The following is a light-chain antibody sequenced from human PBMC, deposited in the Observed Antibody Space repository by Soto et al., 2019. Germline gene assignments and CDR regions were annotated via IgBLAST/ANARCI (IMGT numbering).Light chain of an antibody. V-gene: IGKV3D-15*01. CDR1: QSVNIY. Sequence: EIVMTQSPATLSVSPGERATLSCRASQSVNIYLAWYQQKPGQAPRLLIFGASYRATGIPARFSGSGSGTEFTLTISSLQSEDFAVYYCQQYNNWLLWTFGQGTKVDIK. CDR2: GAS. CDR3: QQYNNWLLWT. J-gene: IGKJ1*01.